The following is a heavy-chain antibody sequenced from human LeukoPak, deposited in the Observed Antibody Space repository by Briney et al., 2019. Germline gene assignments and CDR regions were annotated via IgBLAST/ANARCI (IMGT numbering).Heavy chain of an antibody. CDR1: GYTFTSYD. J-gene: IGHJ4*02. V-gene: IGHV1-8*01. CDR3: ARGLTYDSSGYYPW. D-gene: IGHD3-22*01. Sequence: ASVKVSCKASGYTFTSYDINWVRQATGQGLEWMGWMNPNSGNTGYAQKFQGRVTMTRNTSISTAYMELCSLRSEDTAVYYCARGLTYDSSGYYPWWGQGTLVTVSS. CDR2: MNPNSGNT.